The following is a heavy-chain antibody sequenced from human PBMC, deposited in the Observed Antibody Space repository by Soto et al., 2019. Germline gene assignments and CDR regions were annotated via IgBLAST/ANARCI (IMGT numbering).Heavy chain of an antibody. D-gene: IGHD6-13*01. Sequence: GGSLRLSCAASGVSFSSYWMSWVRQAPGKGLEWVANIKQDGSEKYYVDSVKGRFTISRDNAKNSRYLQMNSLRAEDTAVYYCAREGVAAAGLGSWAPSFDYWGQGTLVTVSS. CDR1: GVSFSSYW. CDR2: IKQDGSEK. CDR3: AREGVAAAGLGSWAPSFDY. V-gene: IGHV3-7*05. J-gene: IGHJ4*02.